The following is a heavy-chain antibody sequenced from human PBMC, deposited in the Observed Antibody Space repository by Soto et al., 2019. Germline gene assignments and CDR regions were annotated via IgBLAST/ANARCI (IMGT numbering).Heavy chain of an antibody. V-gene: IGHV4-34*01. J-gene: IGHJ6*02. CDR2: INHSGTI. CDR1: GRSFSGYY. D-gene: IGHD2-21*02. CDR3: ARADRTLVTSYSLDV. Sequence: SDTLSLTCAVYGRSFSGYYSTWIRQPPGKGLEWIGEINHSGTINLNPSLKSRLTISLDTSKKHFTLKLSSVTYADTAAYYCARADRTLVTSYSLDVWGQGTTVTVSS.